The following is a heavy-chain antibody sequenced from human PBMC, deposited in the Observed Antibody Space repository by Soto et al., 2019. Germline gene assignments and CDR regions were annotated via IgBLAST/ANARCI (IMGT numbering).Heavy chain of an antibody. V-gene: IGHV3-30*18. CDR3: AKEGAHYDSSGYYYPLYYFDY. D-gene: IGHD3-22*01. J-gene: IGHJ4*02. CDR2: ISYDGSNK. CDR1: GFTFSSYG. Sequence: GGSLRLSCAASGFTFSSYGMHWVRQAPGKGLEWVAVISYDGSNKYYADSVKGRFTISRDNSKNTLYLQMNSLRAEDTAVYYCAKEGAHYDSSGYYYPLYYFDYWGQGTLVTVSS.